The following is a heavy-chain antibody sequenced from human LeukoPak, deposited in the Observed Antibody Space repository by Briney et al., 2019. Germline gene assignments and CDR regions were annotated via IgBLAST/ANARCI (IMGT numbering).Heavy chain of an antibody. Sequence: GRSLRLSCAASGFSFDDFGMHWVRQAAGKGLEWVSGISGGGGSTDYADSVKGRFTISRDNSKNTLYLQMNSLRAEDTAVYYCAKTRGITKGAFDIWGQGTMATVSS. D-gene: IGHD3-10*01. J-gene: IGHJ3*02. V-gene: IGHV3-23*01. CDR3: AKTRGITKGAFDI. CDR1: GFSFDDFG. CDR2: ISGGGGST.